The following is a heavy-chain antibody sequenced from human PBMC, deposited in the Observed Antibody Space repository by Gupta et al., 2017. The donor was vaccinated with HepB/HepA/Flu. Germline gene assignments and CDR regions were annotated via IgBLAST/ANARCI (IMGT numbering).Heavy chain of an antibody. CDR2: IYWNDDK. CDR1: GFSLSTSGVG. D-gene: IGHD4-11*01. CDR3: AHSRGLAPLNYVVWFDP. J-gene: IGHJ5*02. V-gene: IGHV2-5*01. Sequence: QITLKESGPTLVKPTQTLTLTCPFSGFSLSTSGVGVGWIRQPPGKALEWLALIYWNDDKRYSPSLKSRLTITKDTSKNQVVLTMTNMDPVDTATYYCAHSRGLAPLNYVVWFDPWGQGTLVTVSS.